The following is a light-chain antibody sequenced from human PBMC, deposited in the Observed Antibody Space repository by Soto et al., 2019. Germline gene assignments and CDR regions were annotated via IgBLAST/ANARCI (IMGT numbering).Light chain of an antibody. V-gene: IGKV3-15*01. CDR3: QQYNNWPRT. Sequence: EIVMTQSPATLSVSPGKRATLSCGPSRIVTSNLAWYKQKPGQAPRLLIYGASTRATGIPARFSGSGSGTEFTLTISSLQSEDFAVYYCQQYNNWPRTFGQGTKVEIK. J-gene: IGKJ1*01. CDR2: GAS. CDR1: RIVTSN.